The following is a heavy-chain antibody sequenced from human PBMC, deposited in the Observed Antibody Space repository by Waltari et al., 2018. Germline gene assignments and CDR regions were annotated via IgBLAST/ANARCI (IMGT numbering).Heavy chain of an antibody. D-gene: IGHD6-6*01. CDR2: INYSGST. Sequence: QVQLQESGPGLVKSSETLSLTCTVSGGSICRNTFYWTWIRQPPGKRMEWMASINYSGSTYYMPSLKSRVTISVDTSRNQLSLRLTSVTAADTAVYFCVGEWGSSSSWFDPWGQGTLVTVSS. CDR1: GGSICRNTFY. J-gene: IGHJ5*02. V-gene: IGHV4-39*07. CDR3: VGEWGSSSSWFDP.